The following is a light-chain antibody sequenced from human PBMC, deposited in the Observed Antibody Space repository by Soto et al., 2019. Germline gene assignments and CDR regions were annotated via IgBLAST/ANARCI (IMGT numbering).Light chain of an antibody. V-gene: IGKV1-9*01. CDR2: GAS. J-gene: IGKJ1*01. CDR3: QQRSNWLWT. Sequence: DIQLTQSPSFLSASVGDRVTITCRASQGIRSYLAWYQQRPGKAPELLIYGASTLRPGGASRFSGSGSGTEFTLTTSSLQPEDFAVYYCQQRSNWLWTFGQGTKVDIK. CDR1: QGIRSY.